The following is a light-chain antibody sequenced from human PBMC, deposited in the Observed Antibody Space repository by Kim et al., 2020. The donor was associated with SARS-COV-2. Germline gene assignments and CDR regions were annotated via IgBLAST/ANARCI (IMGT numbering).Light chain of an antibody. V-gene: IGLV1-51*01. CDR1: SSNIGDNY. CDR3: GTWDNGLNTVV. J-gene: IGLJ2*01. CDR2: DNN. Sequence: GQKVTISCSGGSSNIGDNYVSWYQQFPGTVPKPLIYDNNKRPSGIPDRFSGSKSGTSATLGITGLQTGDEADFYCGTWDNGLNTVVFGGGTQLTVL.